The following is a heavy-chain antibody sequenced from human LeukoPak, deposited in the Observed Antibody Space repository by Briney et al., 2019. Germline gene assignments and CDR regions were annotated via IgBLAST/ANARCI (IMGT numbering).Heavy chain of an antibody. CDR3: ARGSHYYGSGSYSPPHFDY. CDR1: GGSISSYY. V-gene: IGHV4-59*01. CDR2: IYYSGSA. J-gene: IGHJ4*02. D-gene: IGHD3-10*01. Sequence: PSETLSLTCTVSGGSISSYYWSWIRQPPGKGLEWIGYIYYSGSANYNPSLKSRVAISVDTSKNQFSLKLSSVTAADTAVYYCARGSHYYGSGSYSPPHFDYWGQGTLVTVSS.